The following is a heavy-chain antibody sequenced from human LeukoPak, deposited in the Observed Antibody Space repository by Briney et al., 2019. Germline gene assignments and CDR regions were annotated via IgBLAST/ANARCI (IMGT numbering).Heavy chain of an antibody. CDR2: IYPGDSDT. D-gene: IGHD5-18*01. CDR1: GYSFTSYW. Sequence: GESLQISCKGSGYSFTSYWIGWVRQLPGKGLEWIGIIYPGDSDTRFSPSFQGQVTISADKSISTAYLQWSSLKASDTAMYYCARPANTAMVNWFDPWGQGTLVTVSS. CDR3: ARPANTAMVNWFDP. V-gene: IGHV5-51*01. J-gene: IGHJ5*02.